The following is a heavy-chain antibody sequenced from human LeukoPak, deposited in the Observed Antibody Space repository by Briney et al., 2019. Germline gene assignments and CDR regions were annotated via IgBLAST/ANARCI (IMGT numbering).Heavy chain of an antibody. CDR2: IYYSGNT. V-gene: IGHV4-31*02. CDR1: GGSISSGDYY. Sequence: SQTLSLTCIVSGGSISSGDYYWSWIRQHPGKGLEWIGYIYYSGNTYYNPSLKSRVTISVDTSNNQSYLNLNSVTAADTAVYYCARAPRDTNSWYYFDYWGQGTLVSVSS. J-gene: IGHJ4*02. D-gene: IGHD5-18*01. CDR3: ARAPRDTNSWYYFDY.